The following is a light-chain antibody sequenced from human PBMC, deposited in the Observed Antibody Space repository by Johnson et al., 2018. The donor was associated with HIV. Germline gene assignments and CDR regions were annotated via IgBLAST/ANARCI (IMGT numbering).Light chain of an antibody. CDR3: GSWDSSLSAGGV. CDR1: SSNIGNNY. Sequence: QAVLTQPPSVSAAPGQKVTISCYGSSSNIGNNYVSWYQQLPGTAPKLLIYDNNKRPSGIPDRFSGSKSGTSATLGITGLQTGDEADYYCGSWDSSLSAGGVFGTGTKGTVL. V-gene: IGLV1-51*01. CDR2: DNN. J-gene: IGLJ1*01.